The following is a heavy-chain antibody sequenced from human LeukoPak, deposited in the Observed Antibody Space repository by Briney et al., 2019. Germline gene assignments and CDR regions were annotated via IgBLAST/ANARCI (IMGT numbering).Heavy chain of an antibody. D-gene: IGHD5-24*01. CDR3: AIDRGEMSTWLFLHDY. Sequence: GGSLRLSCAAPGFTFSSYAMSWVRQAPGMGLDWVAAISASGVSTYYPDSGKGRFTTSRANSKNTMYLQMNSLRAEDTTVYYCAIDRGEMSTWLFLHDYWGQGTLVTVSS. CDR2: ISASGVST. CDR1: GFTFSSYA. V-gene: IGHV3-23*01. J-gene: IGHJ4*02.